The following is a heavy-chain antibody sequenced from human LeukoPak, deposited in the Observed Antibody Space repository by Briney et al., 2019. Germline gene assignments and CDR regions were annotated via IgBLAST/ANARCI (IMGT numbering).Heavy chain of an antibody. CDR3: ASAITGTTSRDYFDY. J-gene: IGHJ4*02. CDR1: GGSFSGYY. Sequence: SETLSLTCAVYGGSFSGYYWSWIRQPPGKGLEWIGEINHSGSTNYNPSLKSRVTISVDTSKNQISLKLSSVTAADTAVYYCASAITGTTSRDYFDYWGQGTLVTVSS. V-gene: IGHV4-34*01. D-gene: IGHD1-20*01. CDR2: INHSGST.